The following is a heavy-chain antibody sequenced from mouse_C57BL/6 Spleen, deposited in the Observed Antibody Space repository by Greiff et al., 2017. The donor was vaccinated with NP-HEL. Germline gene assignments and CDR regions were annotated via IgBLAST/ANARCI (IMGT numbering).Heavy chain of an antibody. V-gene: IGHV1-55*01. Sequence: QVQLQQPGAELVKPGASVKMSCKASGYTFTSYWITWVKQRPGQGLEWIGDIYPGSGSTNYNEKFKSKATLTVDTASSTAYMQLSSLTSEDSAVYYCARHYGRNAMDYWGQGTSVTVSS. CDR1: GYTFTSYW. CDR3: ARHYGRNAMDY. J-gene: IGHJ4*01. CDR2: IYPGSGST. D-gene: IGHD1-1*01.